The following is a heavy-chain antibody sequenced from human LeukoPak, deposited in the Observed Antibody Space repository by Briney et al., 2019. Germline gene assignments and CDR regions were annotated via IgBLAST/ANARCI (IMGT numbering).Heavy chain of an antibody. V-gene: IGHV3-7*01. Sequence: PGGSLRLSCAASGFTFSSRWMSWVRQAPGKGLEWVAKIKQDGSEKDYVDSVKGRFTISRDNAENSLYLQMNSLTTGDTAVYFCARVFMSSDDSQYRPLDCWGQGTLVTVSS. CDR3: ARVFMSSDDSQYRPLDC. D-gene: IGHD3-22*01. CDR1: GFTFSSRW. CDR2: IKQDGSEK. J-gene: IGHJ4*02.